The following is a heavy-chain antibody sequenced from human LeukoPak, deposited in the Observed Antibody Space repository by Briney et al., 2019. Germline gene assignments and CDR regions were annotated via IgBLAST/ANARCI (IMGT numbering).Heavy chain of an antibody. CDR3: ARARRIAAAGASLYYYYYGMDV. CDR2: IYYSGST. V-gene: IGHV4-61*01. Sequence: SETLSLTCTVSGGSVSSGSYYWSWIRQPPGKGLEWIGYIYYSGSTNYNPSLKSRVTISVDTSKNQFSLKLSSVTAADTAVYYCARARRIAAAGASLYYYYYGMDVWGQGTTVTVSS. D-gene: IGHD6-13*01. J-gene: IGHJ6*02. CDR1: GGSVSSGSYY.